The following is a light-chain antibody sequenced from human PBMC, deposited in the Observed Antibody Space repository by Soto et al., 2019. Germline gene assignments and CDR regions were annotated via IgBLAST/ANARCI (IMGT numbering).Light chain of an antibody. V-gene: IGKV1-39*01. CDR2: AAS. Sequence: DIQMTQSPSSLSASVGDRVSISCRAGQTIDSYLNWYQQKPEKAPKLLIYAASSMQSGVPSRFSGSGSATDFSITISSLQREDFATYYCQESDRTPWTFGQGTKVEIK. CDR3: QESDRTPWT. J-gene: IGKJ1*01. CDR1: QTIDSY.